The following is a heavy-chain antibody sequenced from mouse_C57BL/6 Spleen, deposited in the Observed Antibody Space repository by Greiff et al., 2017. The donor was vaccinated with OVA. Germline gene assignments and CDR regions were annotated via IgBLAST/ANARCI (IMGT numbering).Heavy chain of an antibody. CDR2: INPNNGGT. CDR1: GYTFTDYY. V-gene: IGHV1-26*01. D-gene: IGHD2-2*01. CDR3: ARRGYDEEGFDY. J-gene: IGHJ2*01. Sequence: EVQLQQSGPELVKPGASVKISCKASGYTFTDYYMNWVKQSHGQSLEWIGDINPNNGGTSYNQKFKGKATLTVDKSSSTAYMELRSLTSEDSAVYYCARRGYDEEGFDYWGQGTTLTVSS.